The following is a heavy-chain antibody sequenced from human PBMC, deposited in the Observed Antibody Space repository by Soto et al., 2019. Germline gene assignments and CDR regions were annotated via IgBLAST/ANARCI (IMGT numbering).Heavy chain of an antibody. J-gene: IGHJ5*01. Sequence: PGESLKISCKASGYSFSNYYTGWVRQMPGKGLEWMAIIYPGDSDTKYSSSFQGQVTISADKSISTAYPQWSSLKASDTAMYYCVSVNDELVWPNWFDYWGQGALVTVSS. CDR1: GYSFSNYY. CDR2: IYPGDSDT. V-gene: IGHV5-51*01. CDR3: VSVNDELVWPNWFDY. D-gene: IGHD3-10*01.